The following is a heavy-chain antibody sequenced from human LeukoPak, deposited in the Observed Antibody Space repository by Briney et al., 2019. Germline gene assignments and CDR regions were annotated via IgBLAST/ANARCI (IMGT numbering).Heavy chain of an antibody. CDR3: ARALYSSGWYQVGVYYYYMDV. D-gene: IGHD6-13*01. Sequence: KASETLSLTCTVSGGSISSYYWSWIRQPPGKGLEWIGYIYYSGSTYYNPSLRSRVTISVDTSKNQFSLKLSSVTAADTAVYYCARALYSSGWYQVGVYYYYMDVWGKGTTVTVSS. V-gene: IGHV4-59*01. J-gene: IGHJ6*03. CDR1: GGSISSYY. CDR2: IYYSGST.